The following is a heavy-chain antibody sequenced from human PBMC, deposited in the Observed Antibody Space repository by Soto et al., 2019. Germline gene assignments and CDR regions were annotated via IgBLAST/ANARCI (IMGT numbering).Heavy chain of an antibody. CDR1: GGSISSGGYY. D-gene: IGHD6-19*01. CDR2: IYDSGST. Sequence: QVELQESGPGLVKPSQTLSLTCTVSGGSISSGGYYWSWVRQHPGKGLEWIGYIYDSGSTYYNPSLKSRVTISVDTSKNQFSLKLTSVTAADTAVYYCASQATGWYPDYWGQGTLVTVSS. J-gene: IGHJ4*02. CDR3: ASQATGWYPDY. V-gene: IGHV4-31*03.